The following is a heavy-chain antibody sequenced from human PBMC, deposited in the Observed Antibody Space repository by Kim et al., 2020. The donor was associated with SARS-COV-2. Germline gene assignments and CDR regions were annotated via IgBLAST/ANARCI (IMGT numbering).Heavy chain of an antibody. Sequence: YSQKFQGRVTITRDTSASTAYMELSSLRSEDTAVYYCARVVEWELGFFDYWGQGTLVTVSS. V-gene: IGHV1-3*01. CDR3: ARVVEWELGFFDY. D-gene: IGHD1-26*01. J-gene: IGHJ4*02.